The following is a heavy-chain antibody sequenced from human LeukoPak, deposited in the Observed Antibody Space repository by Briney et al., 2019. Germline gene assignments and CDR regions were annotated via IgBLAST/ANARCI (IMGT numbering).Heavy chain of an antibody. D-gene: IGHD1-26*01. J-gene: IGHJ4*02. CDR3: ARDLKVGATLDY. Sequence: AGGSLRLSCAASGFTFSSYSMNWVRQAPGKGLEWVSSISSSSSYIYYAESVKGRFTVSRDNAKNSLYLQMNSLRAEDTAVYYCARDLKVGATLDYWGQGTLVTVSS. CDR2: ISSSSSYI. V-gene: IGHV3-21*01. CDR1: GFTFSSYS.